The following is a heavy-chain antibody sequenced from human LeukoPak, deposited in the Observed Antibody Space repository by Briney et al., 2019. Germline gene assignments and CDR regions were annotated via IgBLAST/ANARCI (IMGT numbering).Heavy chain of an antibody. D-gene: IGHD3-22*01. J-gene: IGHJ4*02. CDR2: IWYDGSDK. V-gene: IGHV3-33*01. CDR1: GFTFSNYG. CDR3: ARVLGTTDSNGSPYY. Sequence: GRSLRLSCVAYGFTFSNYGMHWGRQAPGKGLDWVAVIWYDGSDKKYAESVKGRFTISRDNSKNTLYLHMNSLRAEDTAVYYCARVLGTTDSNGSPYYWGQGTLVTVSS.